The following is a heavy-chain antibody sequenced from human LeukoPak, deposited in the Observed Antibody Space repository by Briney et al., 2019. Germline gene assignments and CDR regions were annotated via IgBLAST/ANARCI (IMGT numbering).Heavy chain of an antibody. Sequence: ASAKVSCKASGYNFASHTIHWVRQAPGQSLEWMGWINAGNGNTKYSQKFQGRVTTSRDTSASTAYMELSSLRSEDTAVFYCARDRRYYVSGGKDGFDIWGQGTMVTVSS. V-gene: IGHV1-3*01. CDR2: INAGNGNT. J-gene: IGHJ3*02. CDR3: ARDRRYYVSGGKDGFDI. CDR1: GYNFASHT. D-gene: IGHD3-10*01.